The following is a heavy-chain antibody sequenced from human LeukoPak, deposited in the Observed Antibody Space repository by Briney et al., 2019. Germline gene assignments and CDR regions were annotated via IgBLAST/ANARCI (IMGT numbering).Heavy chain of an antibody. CDR2: ISSDGGST. D-gene: IGHD2-2*01. CDR3: AKGVSSVGPLNRILNY. Sequence: GGSLRLSCTASGFTFSICAMNWVRQAPGKGLEWVSTISSDGGSTYYADSVKGRFTISRDNPKNTLYLQMNSLRAEDTAVYYCAKGVSSVGPLNRILNYWGQGTLVTVSS. J-gene: IGHJ4*02. CDR1: GFTFSICA. V-gene: IGHV3-23*01.